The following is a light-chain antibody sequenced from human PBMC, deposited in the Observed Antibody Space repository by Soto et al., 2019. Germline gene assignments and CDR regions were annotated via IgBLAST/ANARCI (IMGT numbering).Light chain of an antibody. Sequence: EIVLTQSPATLSLSPGERATLSCRASQSVGTYLAWYQQKPGQAPRLLIYDASNRATGIPARFSGSGSGTDFTLTISGLEPEDFAVYYCQQRTNLPPLTFGGGTKVEIK. V-gene: IGKV3-11*01. CDR1: QSVGTY. CDR2: DAS. CDR3: QQRTNLPPLT. J-gene: IGKJ4*01.